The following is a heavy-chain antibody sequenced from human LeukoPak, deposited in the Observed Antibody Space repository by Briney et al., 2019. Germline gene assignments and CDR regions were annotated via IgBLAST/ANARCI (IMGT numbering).Heavy chain of an antibody. CDR3: ARGGGYYDSSGYPPNYYYGMDV. J-gene: IGHJ6*02. D-gene: IGHD3-22*01. CDR2: INPNSGGT. V-gene: IGHV1-2*02. Sequence: ASVKVSCKASGYTFTGYYMHWVRQAPGQGLEWMGWINPNSGGTNYARKFQGRVTMTRDTSISTAYMELSRLRSDDTAVYYCARGGGYYDSSGYPPNYYYGMDVWGQGTTVTVSS. CDR1: GYTFTGYY.